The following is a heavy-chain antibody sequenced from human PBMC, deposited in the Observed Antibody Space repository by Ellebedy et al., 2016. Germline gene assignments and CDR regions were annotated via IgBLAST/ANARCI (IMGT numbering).Heavy chain of an antibody. J-gene: IGHJ6*02. V-gene: IGHV4-30-4*01. D-gene: IGHD4-17*01. CDR3: TGLYGDDVFAMDV. Sequence: SETLSLTCTVSGGSISRRDYYWSWIRQPPGKGLEWMGYIYFSGSTYYNPSLRSRLSMSVDTYRNQFSLKLNSVTAADTAVYYCTGLYGDDVFAMDVWGQGTTLTVSS. CDR2: IYFSGST. CDR1: GGSISRRDYY.